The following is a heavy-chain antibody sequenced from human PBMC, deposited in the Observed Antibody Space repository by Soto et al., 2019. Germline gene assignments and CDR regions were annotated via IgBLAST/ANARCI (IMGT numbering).Heavy chain of an antibody. CDR1: GVSINSGGAY. D-gene: IGHD6-13*01. V-gene: IGHV4-31*03. Sequence: TLRLTCTVSGVSINSGGAYWTWIRQQPGKGLEWIGYSYYIGSSYYNPSLQSRVTISVDTSKNQVYLKLTSVTAADTAVYYFARAGGIAAAINYKGLDVCGQ. CDR2: SYYIGSS. J-gene: IGHJ6*02. CDR3: ARAGGIAAAINYKGLDV.